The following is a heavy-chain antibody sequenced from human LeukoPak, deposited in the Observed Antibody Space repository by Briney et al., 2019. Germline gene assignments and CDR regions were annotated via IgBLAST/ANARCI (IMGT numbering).Heavy chain of an antibody. D-gene: IGHD3-3*01. J-gene: IGHJ6*03. CDR2: INPNSGGT. Sequence: ASVKVSCTASGYTFTGYYMHRVRHAPGQGLEWMGWINPNSGGTNYAQKFQGRVTMTRDTSISTAYMELSRLRSDDTAVYYCARAGRFLDYYYMDVWGKGTTVTVSS. CDR1: GYTFTGYY. CDR3: ARAGRFLDYYYMDV. V-gene: IGHV1-2*02.